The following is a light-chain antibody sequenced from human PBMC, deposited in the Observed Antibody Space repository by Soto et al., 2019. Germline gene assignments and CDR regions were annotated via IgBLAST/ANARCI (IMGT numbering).Light chain of an antibody. Sequence: QSALTQPASVSGSPGQSITISCTGTSSDVGGYNYVSWYQQHPGKVPKLMIYEVSNRPSGVSNRFSGSKSGNTASLTISGLQAEDEADYYCSSFTSMSSLVSGGGTKLTVL. V-gene: IGLV2-14*01. CDR2: EVS. CDR1: SSDVGGYNY. CDR3: SSFTSMSSLV. J-gene: IGLJ3*02.